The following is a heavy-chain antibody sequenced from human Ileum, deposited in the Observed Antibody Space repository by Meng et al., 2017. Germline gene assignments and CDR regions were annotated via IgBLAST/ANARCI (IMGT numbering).Heavy chain of an antibody. D-gene: IGHD2-21*02. J-gene: IGHJ4*01. CDR3: ATVGTADY. V-gene: IGHV3-48*03. CDR1: GFALSSYE. Sequence: GGSLRLSCEASGFALSSYEMHWVRQAPGKGLEWVASNSNSGFTIYYADSVKGRFTISRDIAKNSLHLQMSSLRAEDTALYYCATVGTADYWGHGTLVTVSS. CDR2: NSNSGFTI.